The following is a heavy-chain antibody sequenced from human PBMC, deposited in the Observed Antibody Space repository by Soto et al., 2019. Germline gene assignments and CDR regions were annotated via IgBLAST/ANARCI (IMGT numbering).Heavy chain of an antibody. Sequence: VGSLRLYCAASGFPFSSYAMSWVRQAPGKGLEWVSALSGSGGSTYYADSVKGRFTISRDNSKNTLYLQMNSLRAEATAVYYCAKDSQGVLWFGENCNYYSYYGMDVWGQGTTVTVSS. CDR1: GFPFSSYA. D-gene: IGHD3-10*01. CDR2: LSGSGGST. CDR3: AKDSQGVLWFGENCNYYSYYGMDV. J-gene: IGHJ6*02. V-gene: IGHV3-23*01.